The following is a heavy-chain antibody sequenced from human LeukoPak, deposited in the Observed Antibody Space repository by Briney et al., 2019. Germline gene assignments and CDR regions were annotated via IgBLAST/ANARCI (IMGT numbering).Heavy chain of an antibody. D-gene: IGHD6-6*01. CDR1: GGSISSYY. J-gene: IGHJ4*02. CDR2: IYYSGST. CDR3: ASGLYNGQLVFSS. V-gene: IGHV4-59*01. Sequence: KTSETLFLTCTVSGGSISSYYWSWIRQPPGKGLEWIGYIYYSGSTNYNPSLKSRVTISVDTSKNQFSLKMSSVTAADTAVYYCASGLYNGQLVFSSWGQGTLVTVSS.